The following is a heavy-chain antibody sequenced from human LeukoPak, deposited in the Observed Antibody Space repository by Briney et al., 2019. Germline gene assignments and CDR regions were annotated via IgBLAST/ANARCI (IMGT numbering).Heavy chain of an antibody. Sequence: GGSLRLSCAASGFTVSSNYMSWVRQAPGKGLEWVSVIYSGGSTYYADSVKGRFTISRDNSKNTLYLQMNSLRAEDTAVYYCARARTWPYWFDPWGQGTLVTVSS. CDR3: ARARTWPYWFDP. CDR2: IYSGGST. CDR1: GFTVSSNY. V-gene: IGHV3-53*01. J-gene: IGHJ5*02. D-gene: IGHD3/OR15-3a*01.